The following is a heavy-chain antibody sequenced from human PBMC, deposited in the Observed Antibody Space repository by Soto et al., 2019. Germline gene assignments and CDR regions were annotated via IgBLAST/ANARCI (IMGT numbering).Heavy chain of an antibody. CDR3: ARESFSASPNFFNY. D-gene: IGHD1-26*01. CDR1: GFTFSDHG. CDR2: ISYDGTYE. Sequence: QVQLVESGGGVGQPGRSLRLSCVASGFTFSDHGMHWVRQAPGMGLEWVALISYDGTYEDYIDSVKGRFTISRDSSNNMVFLQMNSLRPEDTAVYYCARESFSASPNFFNYWGQGTLVTVSS. J-gene: IGHJ4*02. V-gene: IGHV3-30*03.